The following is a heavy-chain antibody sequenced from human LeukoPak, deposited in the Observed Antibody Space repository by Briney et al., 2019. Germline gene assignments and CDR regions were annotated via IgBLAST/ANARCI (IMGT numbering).Heavy chain of an antibody. CDR2: IGGGGDT. J-gene: IGHJ4*02. CDR1: GFTFSNYA. CDR3: AKGHYDILTASDY. V-gene: IGHV3-23*01. D-gene: IGHD3-9*01. Sequence: PGGSLRLSCAASGFTFSNYAMTWVRQAPGKGLEWVSVIGGGGDTKYADSVKGRFTISRDNSKNTLYLQMNSLRAEDTAVYYCAKGHYDILTASDYWGQGTLVTVSS.